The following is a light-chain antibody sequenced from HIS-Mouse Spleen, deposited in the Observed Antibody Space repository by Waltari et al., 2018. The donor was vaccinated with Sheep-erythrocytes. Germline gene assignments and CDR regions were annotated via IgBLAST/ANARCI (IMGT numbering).Light chain of an antibody. J-gene: IGLJ1*01. CDR2: DVS. CDR1: SSDVGGYNH. V-gene: IGLV2-11*01. Sequence: QSALTQPRSVSGSPGRSVTISCTGTSSDVGGYNHFSWYQPHPGKAPKLMIYDVSKRPSGVPDRFSGSKSGNTASLTISGLQAEDEADYYCCSYAGSYNHVFATGTKVTVL. CDR3: CSYAGSYNHV.